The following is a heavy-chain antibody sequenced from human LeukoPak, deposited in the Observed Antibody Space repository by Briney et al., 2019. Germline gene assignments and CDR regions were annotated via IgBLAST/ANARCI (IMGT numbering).Heavy chain of an antibody. J-gene: IGHJ4*02. CDR1: GYTFTDYY. CDR2: INPNSGGT. Sequence: GASVKVSCKASGYTFTDYYMHWVRQAPGQGLEWMGWINPNSGGTNYAQKFQGRVTMTRDTSISTAYMELSRLRSDDTAVYYCAIPQDVEMATIMDWGQGTLVTVSS. V-gene: IGHV1-2*02. CDR3: AIPQDVEMATIMD. D-gene: IGHD5-24*01.